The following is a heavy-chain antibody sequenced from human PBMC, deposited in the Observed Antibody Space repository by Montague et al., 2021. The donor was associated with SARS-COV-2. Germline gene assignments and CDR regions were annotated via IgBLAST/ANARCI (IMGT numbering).Heavy chain of an antibody. CDR2: IYYSGST. Sequence: TLSLTCTVSGGSISSGGYYWGWLRQHPGKGLEWIGYIYYSGSTYYNPSLKSRVTISVDTSKNQFSLKLSSVTAADTAVYYCARVSVEMATMGVYYYYGMDVWGQGTTVTVSS. D-gene: IGHD5-24*01. CDR1: GGSISSGGYY. J-gene: IGHJ6*02. CDR3: ARVSVEMATMGVYYYYGMDV. V-gene: IGHV4-31*03.